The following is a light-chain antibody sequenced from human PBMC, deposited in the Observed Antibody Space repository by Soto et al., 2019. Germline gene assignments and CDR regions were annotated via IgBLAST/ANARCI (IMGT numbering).Light chain of an antibody. CDR1: QSLLHGDGRTY. V-gene: IGKV2D-29*01. J-gene: IGKJ2*03. CDR2: EVS. CDR3: MQSVLLLLYS. Sequence: DIVLTQTPLSLSVTPGQPASMSCKASQSLLHGDGRTYVSWYRQKPGQPPQLLIDEVSNRFSEVPARVRGSGSGTDLPLTIRRVQAADVGVYCCMQSVLLLLYSFGQGTRLEIK.